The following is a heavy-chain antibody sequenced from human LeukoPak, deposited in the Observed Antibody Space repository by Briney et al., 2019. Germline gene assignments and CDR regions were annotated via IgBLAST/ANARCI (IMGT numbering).Heavy chain of an antibody. CDR1: GGSINNYNYY. CDR2: IYYSGSP. J-gene: IGHJ3*02. CDR3: ARPSMATINSYVAFDI. D-gene: IGHD5-24*01. V-gene: IGHV4-39*07. Sequence: SETLSLTCTVSGGSINNYNYYWGWIRQPPGKGLEWIGSIYYSGSPYYNPSPKSRVTISVDTSKIQFSLQVRSVPAADTAVYYCARPSMATINSYVAFDIWGQGTMVTVSS.